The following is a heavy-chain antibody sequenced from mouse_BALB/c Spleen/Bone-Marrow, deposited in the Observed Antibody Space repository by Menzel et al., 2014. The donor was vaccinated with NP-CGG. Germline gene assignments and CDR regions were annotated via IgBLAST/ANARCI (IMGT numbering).Heavy chain of an antibody. J-gene: IGHJ2*01. CDR1: GYTFTSYW. V-gene: IGHV1-87*01. Sequence: VQLLESGAELARPGASVKLSCKASGYTFTSYWMQWVKQRPGQGLEWIGAIYPGDGDTRYTQKFKGKATLTADKSSSTAYMQLSSLASEDSAVYYCARGFPFDYWGQGTTLTVSS. CDR3: ARGFPFDY. CDR2: IYPGDGDT.